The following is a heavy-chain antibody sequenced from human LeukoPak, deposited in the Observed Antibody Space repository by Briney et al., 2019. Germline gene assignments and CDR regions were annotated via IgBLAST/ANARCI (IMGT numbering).Heavy chain of an antibody. CDR3: ARQTAMGRSGDY. D-gene: IGHD5-18*01. V-gene: IGHV5-51*01. J-gene: IGHJ4*02. CDR2: IDPSDSDT. Sequence: AGESLKISCKASGYSFTSYWIGWVRQMPGKGLEWMGIIDPSDSDTRYTPSLQGQVTISAHKSLSTASLLWNSLQASDTAMYYCARQTAMGRSGDYWGQGTLVTVSS. CDR1: GYSFTSYW.